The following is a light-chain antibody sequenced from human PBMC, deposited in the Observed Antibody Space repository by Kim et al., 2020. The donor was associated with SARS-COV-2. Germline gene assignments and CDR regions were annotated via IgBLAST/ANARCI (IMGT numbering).Light chain of an antibody. CDR2: RDN. J-gene: IGLJ3*02. V-gene: IGLV10-54*01. CDR1: SDNVGNQG. Sequence: QAGLTQPPSVSKGLRQTATLTCTGNSDNVGNQGAAWLQHPQGHPPKLLSYRDNNRPSGISERLSASRSGNTASLTITGLQPEDEAVYYCSAWDSSLSAWVFGGGTQLIVL. CDR3: SAWDSSLSAWV.